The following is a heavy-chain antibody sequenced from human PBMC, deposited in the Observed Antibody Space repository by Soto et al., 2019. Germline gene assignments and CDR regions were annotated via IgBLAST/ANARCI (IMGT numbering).Heavy chain of an antibody. CDR1: GFTFSDYY. CDR2: ISSSSSYI. Sequence: PGGSLRLSCSASGFTFSDYYMNWVRQAPGKGLEWVSSISSSSSYIYYADSVKGRFTISRDNAKNSLYLQMNSLRAEDTAVYYCARGRYCSGGSCYHRPEIFDYWGQGTLVTVSS. J-gene: IGHJ4*02. D-gene: IGHD2-15*01. V-gene: IGHV3-21*01. CDR3: ARGRYCSGGSCYHRPEIFDY.